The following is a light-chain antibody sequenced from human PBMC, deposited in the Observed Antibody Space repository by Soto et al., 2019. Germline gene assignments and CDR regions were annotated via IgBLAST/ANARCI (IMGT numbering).Light chain of an antibody. V-gene: IGKV3-11*01. CDR3: QQRSNWPPT. Sequence: EIVLTQSPATLSLSPGERVTLFCRASQSIGTYLAWYQQKSGQAPRLLIYDASNRATGIPARFSGGGSGTDFTLTVSSLEPEDFAVYYCQQRSNWPPTFGQGTKLEI. J-gene: IGKJ2*01. CDR1: QSIGTY. CDR2: DAS.